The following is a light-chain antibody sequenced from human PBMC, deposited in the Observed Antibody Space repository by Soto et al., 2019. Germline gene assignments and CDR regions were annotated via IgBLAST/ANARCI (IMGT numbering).Light chain of an antibody. V-gene: IGKV3-15*01. CDR3: QQYNNWPLT. CDR1: QSVSSN. CDR2: GAS. J-gene: IGKJ4*01. Sequence: EIVMTQSPATLSVSPGERATLSCRASQSVSSNLAWYQQKPGQVPRLLISGASTRATGIPARFSGSGSGTEFTLTISSLQSEDFAVYYCQQYNNWPLTFGGGTKV.